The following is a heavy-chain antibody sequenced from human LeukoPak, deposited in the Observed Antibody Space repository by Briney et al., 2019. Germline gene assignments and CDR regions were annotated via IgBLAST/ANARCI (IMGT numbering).Heavy chain of an antibody. CDR1: GYTFTGYY. V-gene: IGHV1-18*04. CDR3: ARDRIGDILTGYGY. Sequence: GASVKVSCKASGYTFTGYYMHWVRQAPGQGLEWMGWISAYNGNTNYAQKLQGRVTMTTDTSTSTAYMELRSLRSDDTAVYYCARDRIGDILTGYGYWGQGTLVTVSS. CDR2: ISAYNGNT. J-gene: IGHJ4*02. D-gene: IGHD3-9*01.